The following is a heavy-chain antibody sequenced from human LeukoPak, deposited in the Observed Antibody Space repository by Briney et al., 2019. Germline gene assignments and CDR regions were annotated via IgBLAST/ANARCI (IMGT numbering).Heavy chain of an antibody. V-gene: IGHV4-31*03. CDR1: GGSISSGGYY. CDR3: ARVRSGGSLDY. J-gene: IGHJ4*02. CDR2: IYYSGST. D-gene: IGHD3-10*01. Sequence: SETLSLTCTVSGGSISSGGYYWSWIRQHPGKGLEWTGYIYYSGSTYYNPSLRSRVTISVDTSKNQFSLKLSSVTAADTAVYYCARVRSGGSLDYWGQGTLVTVSS.